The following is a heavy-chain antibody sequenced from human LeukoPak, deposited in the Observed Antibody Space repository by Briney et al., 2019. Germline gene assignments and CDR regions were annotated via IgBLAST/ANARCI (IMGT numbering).Heavy chain of an antibody. CDR2: IYAGDTI. CDR1: GFSVSNNY. J-gene: IGHJ6*03. Sequence: GGSLRLSCVVSGFSVSNNYVSWVRQAPGKGLEWVSVIYAGDTIKYADSVKGRFTISRDNAKNTLYLQMNSLRAEDTALYYCARVARGDYYYYYMDVWGKGTTVTVSS. D-gene: IGHD3-10*01. CDR3: ARVARGDYYYYYMDV. V-gene: IGHV3-66*01.